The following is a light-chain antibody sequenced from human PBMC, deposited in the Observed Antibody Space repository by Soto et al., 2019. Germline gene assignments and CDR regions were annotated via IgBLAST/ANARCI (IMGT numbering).Light chain of an antibody. CDR2: ESS. CDR3: WSYAGSITDV. CDR1: SSDVGSDNL. V-gene: IGLV2-23*01. Sequence: QSALTQPPSVSGSPGQSITISCTGTSSDVGSDNLVSWYQQHPGKAPKLMIYESSKRPSGVSNRFSGSKSGNTASLTISGLQAEDEAVYYCWSYAGSITDVFGTGTKVTVL. J-gene: IGLJ1*01.